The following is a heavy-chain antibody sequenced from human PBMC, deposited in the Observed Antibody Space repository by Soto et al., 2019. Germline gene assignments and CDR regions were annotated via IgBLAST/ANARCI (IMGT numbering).Heavy chain of an antibody. CDR1: GFFFSSYT. Sequence: EVQLLESGGGLVQPGGSLRLSCVVSGFFFSSYTMTWVRQAPGKGLEWVSSFSATSENTYYADSVRGRFTISRDNSKNTLFLQMNSLPAEDTAMYYCAKARDQQWVRLPFDYWGQGILVIVSS. D-gene: IGHD6-19*01. CDR3: AKARDQQWVRLPFDY. CDR2: FSATSENT. J-gene: IGHJ4*02. V-gene: IGHV3-23*01.